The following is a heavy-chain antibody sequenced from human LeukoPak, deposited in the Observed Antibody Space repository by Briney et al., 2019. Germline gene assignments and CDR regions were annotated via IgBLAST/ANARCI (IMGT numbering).Heavy chain of an antibody. CDR3: ARDSHTSGYYYVDY. J-gene: IGHJ4*02. V-gene: IGHV4-31*03. CDR1: GGSISSGGYY. D-gene: IGHD3-22*01. CDR2: IYHSGST. Sequence: SETLSLTCTVSGGSISSGGYYWSWIRQHPGKGLEWIGYIYHSGSTYYNPSLKSRLTISVDTSKNQFSLKLSSVTAADTAIYYCARDSHTSGYYYVDYWGQGTLVTVS.